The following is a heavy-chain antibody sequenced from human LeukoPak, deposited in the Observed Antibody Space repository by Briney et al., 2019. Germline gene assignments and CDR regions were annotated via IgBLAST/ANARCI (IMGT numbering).Heavy chain of an antibody. J-gene: IGHJ4*02. CDR3: AKWWAVAGQNWLDY. CDR1: GFTFSTSY. CDR2: ISVSGVGT. Sequence: GRSLTPSCAAYGFTFSTSYMNCVRHATRERLEWVSAISVSGVGTYYADSVKGRFTISRDNSKNAVYLQMNSLRVEDTAVYYCAKWWAVAGQNWLDYWGRGTLVTVSS. V-gene: IGHV3-23*01. D-gene: IGHD6-19*01.